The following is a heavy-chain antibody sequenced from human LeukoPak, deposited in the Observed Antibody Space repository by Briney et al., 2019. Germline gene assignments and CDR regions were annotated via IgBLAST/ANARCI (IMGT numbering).Heavy chain of an antibody. J-gene: IGHJ5*02. CDR2: IIPIFGTA. CDR3: ARDGSSGWYLKVSSWFDP. CDR1: GGTFSSYA. Sequence: SEKVSCKASGGTFSSYAISWVRQAPGQGLEWMGRIIPIFGTANYAQKFQGRVTITTDESTSTAYMELSSLRSEDTAVYYCARDGSSGWYLKVSSWFDPWGQGTLVTVSS. D-gene: IGHD6-19*01. V-gene: IGHV1-69*05.